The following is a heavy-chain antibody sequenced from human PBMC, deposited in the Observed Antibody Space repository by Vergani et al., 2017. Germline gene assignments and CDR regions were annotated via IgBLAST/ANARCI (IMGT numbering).Heavy chain of an antibody. J-gene: IGHJ6*03. V-gene: IGHV4-34*01. CDR3: ASMAPDYYDSNGHRYYYYYMDV. CDR1: GGSFSGYY. Sequence: QVQLQQWGAGLLKPSETLSLTCAVYGGSFSGYYWSWIRQPPGKGLEWIGEINHSGSTNYNPSLKSRVTISVDTSKNQFSLKLSSVTAADTAVYYCASMAPDYYDSNGHRYYYYYMDVWGKGTTVTVSS. D-gene: IGHD3-22*01. CDR2: INHSGST.